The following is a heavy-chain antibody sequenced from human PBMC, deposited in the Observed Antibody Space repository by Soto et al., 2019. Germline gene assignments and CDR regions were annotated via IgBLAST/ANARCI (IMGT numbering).Heavy chain of an antibody. J-gene: IGHJ6*02. V-gene: IGHV1-18*01. CDR3: VRENPLLKYGMDV. Sequence: QVQLLQSGAEVKKPGASVKVSCKASGYTFTNYGISWVRQAPGQGLEWMGWSNTDHDNTNYAHKFQGRVTMTTDTSTSTAYMELRSLRSDDTAVFYCVRENPLLKYGMDVWGQGTTVTVSS. CDR1: GYTFTNYG. CDR2: SNTDHDNT.